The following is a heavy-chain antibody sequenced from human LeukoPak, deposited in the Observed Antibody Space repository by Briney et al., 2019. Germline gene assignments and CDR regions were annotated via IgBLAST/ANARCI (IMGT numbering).Heavy chain of an antibody. V-gene: IGHV3-21*01. Sequence: AGGSLRLSCAASGFTFSSYSMNWVRQAPGKGLEWVSSISSSSYIYYADSVKGRFTISRDNAKNSLYLQMNSLRAEDTAVYYCARDAGGSYWNAFDIWGQGTMVTVSS. D-gene: IGHD1-26*01. CDR3: ARDAGGSYWNAFDI. CDR2: ISSSSYI. CDR1: GFTFSSYS. J-gene: IGHJ3*02.